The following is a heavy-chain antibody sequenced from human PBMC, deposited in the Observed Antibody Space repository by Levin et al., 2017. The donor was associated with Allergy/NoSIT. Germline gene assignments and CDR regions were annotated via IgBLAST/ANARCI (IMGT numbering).Heavy chain of an antibody. J-gene: IGHJ6*03. D-gene: IGHD3-16*01. CDR2: TSGSGDST. CDR1: GFTFSSYA. CDR3: AKRGGDYYSYMDV. V-gene: IGHV3-23*01. Sequence: SLRLSCAASGFTFSSYAMSWVRQAPGKGLEWVSGTSGSGDSTYYADSVKGRFTISRDNSKNTLYLQMNSLRAEDTAVYYCAKRGGDYYSYMDVWGKGTTVTVSS.